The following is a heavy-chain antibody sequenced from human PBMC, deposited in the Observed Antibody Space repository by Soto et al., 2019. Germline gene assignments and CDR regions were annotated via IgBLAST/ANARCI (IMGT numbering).Heavy chain of an antibody. CDR3: ARIRDSWCAHWFDH. CDR1: GGSISRYY. D-gene: IGHD6-13*01. V-gene: IGHV4-59*01. CDR2: IYYSGST. J-gene: IGHJ5*02. Sequence: AETLSLTCTVSGGSISRYYWSWIRQPPGKGLEWIGYIYYSGSTNYNPSLKSRVTISVDTSKNQFSLKLSSVTAADTAVYYCARIRDSWCAHWFDHWGPGRLVTDPS.